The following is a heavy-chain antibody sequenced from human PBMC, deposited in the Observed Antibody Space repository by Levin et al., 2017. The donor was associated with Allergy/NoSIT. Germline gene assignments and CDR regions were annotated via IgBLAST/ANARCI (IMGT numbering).Heavy chain of an antibody. CDR2: ISDSGSPT. CDR1: GFTFSNYE. CDR3: AGDSGYCTSSNRHNFDY. Sequence: GGSLRLSCAASGFTFSNYEMNWVRQAPGQGLEWVSYISDSGSPTYYADSVKGRFTISRDNAKNSLYLQMNSLRAEDTSIYYCAGDSGYCTSSNRHNFDYWGQGALVTVSS. D-gene: IGHD2-2*01. V-gene: IGHV3-48*03. J-gene: IGHJ4*02.